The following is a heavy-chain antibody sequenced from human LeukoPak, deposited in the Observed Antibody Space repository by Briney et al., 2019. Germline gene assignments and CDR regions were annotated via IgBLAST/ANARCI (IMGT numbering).Heavy chain of an antibody. CDR3: ARGDILTLFDP. D-gene: IGHD3-9*01. CDR1: GYTFTGYY. Sequence: GALVKVSCEASGYTFTGYYMHWVRQAPGQGLEWMGWMNPNSGNTGYAQKFQGRVTMTRNTSISTAYMELSSLRSEDTAVYYCARGDILTLFDPWGQGTLVTVSS. J-gene: IGHJ5*02. CDR2: MNPNSGNT. V-gene: IGHV1-8*02.